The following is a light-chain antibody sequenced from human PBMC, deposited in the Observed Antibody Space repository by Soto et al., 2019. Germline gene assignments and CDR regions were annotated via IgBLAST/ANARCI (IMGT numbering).Light chain of an antibody. Sequence: QSALTQTASVSGSPGQSITISCTGTSSDVGGYNYASWYQQHPGKAPKLIIYEVSNRPSGVSYRFSGSKSGNTASLTISGLQAEDEANYYCASCTSTDNYVVLGGGTKVTVL. CDR2: EVS. CDR3: ASCTSTDNYVV. CDR1: SSDVGGYNY. V-gene: IGLV2-14*01. J-gene: IGLJ2*01.